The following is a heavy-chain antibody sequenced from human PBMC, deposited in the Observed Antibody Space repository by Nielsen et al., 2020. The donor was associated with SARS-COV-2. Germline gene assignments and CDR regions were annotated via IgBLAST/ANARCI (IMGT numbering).Heavy chain of an antibody. Sequence: SDTLSLTFTLSSSSFSIYYWSWFRQPPGKGLVWFGYFFFIFTTNYSPSLKSRVTISVDTSKNQFSLKLSSVTPADTAVYYCARFIGSGNYIGSYYFDFWGQGTLVTVSS. CDR1: SSSFSIYY. V-gene: IGHV4-59*01. CDR3: ARFIGSGNYIGSYYFDF. CDR2: FFFIFTT. D-gene: IGHD3-10*01. J-gene: IGHJ4*02.